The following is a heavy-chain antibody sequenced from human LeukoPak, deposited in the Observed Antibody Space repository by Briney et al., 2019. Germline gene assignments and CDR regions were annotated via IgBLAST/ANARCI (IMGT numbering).Heavy chain of an antibody. CDR1: GYTFFSYD. D-gene: IGHD4-17*01. J-gene: IGHJ4*02. CDR3: ARTPPDYGIDY. CDR2: MSPNSGNT. Sequence: ASVKVSCKASGYTFFSYDINWVRQATGQGLEWMGWMSPNSGNTGYAQKFQGRITMTKSTSISTAYMELSDLESEDTAVYYCARTPPDYGIDYWGQGTLVTVSS. V-gene: IGHV1-8*01.